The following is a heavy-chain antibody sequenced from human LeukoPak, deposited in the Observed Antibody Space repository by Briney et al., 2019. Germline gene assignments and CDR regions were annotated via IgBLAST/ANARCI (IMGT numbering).Heavy chain of an antibody. CDR1: GYTFTGYY. D-gene: IGHD6-13*01. Sequence: ASVKVSCKASGYTFTGYYMHWVRQAPAQGLEWMGWINPNSGGTNYAQKFQGRVTMTRDTSISTAYMELSRLRSDDTAVYYCAREIAAAGTTAYYYMDVWGKGTTVTVSS. CDR3: AREIAAAGTTAYYYMDV. J-gene: IGHJ6*03. V-gene: IGHV1-2*02. CDR2: INPNSGGT.